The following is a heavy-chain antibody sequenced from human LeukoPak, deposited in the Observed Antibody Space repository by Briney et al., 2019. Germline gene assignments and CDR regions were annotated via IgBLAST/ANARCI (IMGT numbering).Heavy chain of an antibody. D-gene: IGHD3-16*01. J-gene: IGHJ5*02. V-gene: IGHV1-8*01. CDR3: ARGRGGGRRENWFDP. CDR1: GYTFTTYD. CDR2: MNPNSGNT. Sequence: ASVKVSCKASGYTFTTYDINWVRQAPGQGLEWMGWMNPNSGNTGYAQKFQGRVTMTRNTSISTTYMELSSLRFEDTAVYYCARGRGGGRRENWFDPWGQGTLVTVSS.